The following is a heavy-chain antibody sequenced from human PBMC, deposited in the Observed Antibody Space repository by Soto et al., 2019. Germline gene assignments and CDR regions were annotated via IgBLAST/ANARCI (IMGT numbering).Heavy chain of an antibody. CDR2: FIPVLRTP. V-gene: IGHV1-69*13. Sequence: SVKVASKDSGGSLGKSATNCVRQTPGQALEWVGSFIPVLRTPNNAQKFHGRVTITADEYTGTGYMTLSTLESDDPAVYYCATGVIWIGDFTVDSWGQGTRVTVSS. D-gene: IGHD3-3*01. CDR3: ATGVIWIGDFTVDS. J-gene: IGHJ4*02. CDR1: GGSLGKSA.